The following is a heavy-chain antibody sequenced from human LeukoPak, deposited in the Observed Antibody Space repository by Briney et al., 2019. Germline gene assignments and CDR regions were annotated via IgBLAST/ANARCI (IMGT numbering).Heavy chain of an antibody. CDR3: ASLNLITMVRGVSNWFDP. J-gene: IGHJ5*02. CDR1: GGSISSGSYY. Sequence: SETLSLTCTVSGGSISSGSYYWSWIRQPAGKGLEWIGRIYTSGSTNYNPSLKSRVTISVDTSKNQFSLKLSSVTAADTAVYYCASLNLITMVRGVSNWFDPWGQGTLVTVSS. D-gene: IGHD3-10*01. V-gene: IGHV4-61*02. CDR2: IYTSGST.